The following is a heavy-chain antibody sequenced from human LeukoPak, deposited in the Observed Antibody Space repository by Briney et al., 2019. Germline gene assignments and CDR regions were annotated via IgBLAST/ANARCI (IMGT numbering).Heavy chain of an antibody. CDR3: ARLPYDFWSGYNTHFDY. V-gene: IGHV4-30-4*08. CDR1: GGSISSGDYY. D-gene: IGHD3-3*01. CDR2: IYYSGST. J-gene: IGHJ4*02. Sequence: SETLSLTCTVSGGSISSGDYYWSWIRQPPGKGLEWIGYIYYSGSTYYNPSLRSRVTISVDTSKNQFSLKLSSVTAADTAVYYCARLPYDFWSGYNTHFDYWGQGTLVTVSS.